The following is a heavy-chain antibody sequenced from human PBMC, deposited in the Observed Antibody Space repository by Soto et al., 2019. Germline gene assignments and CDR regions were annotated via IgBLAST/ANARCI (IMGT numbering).Heavy chain of an antibody. Sequence: GGSLRLSCAASGFTFSGSAMHWVRQASGKGLEWVGRIRSKANSYATAYAASVKGRFTISRDDSKNTAYLQMNSLKTEDTAVYYCTSHARGYGDYGERYYFDYWSQGTLVPVSS. V-gene: IGHV3-73*01. CDR3: TSHARGYGDYGERYYFDY. J-gene: IGHJ4*02. CDR2: IRSKANSYAT. D-gene: IGHD4-17*01. CDR1: GFTFSGSA.